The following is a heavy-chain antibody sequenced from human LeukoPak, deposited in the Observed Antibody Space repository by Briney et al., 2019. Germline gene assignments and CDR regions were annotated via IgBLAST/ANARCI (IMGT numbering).Heavy chain of an antibody. D-gene: IGHD2-15*01. J-gene: IGHJ4*02. CDR1: GFTFSSYA. CDR2: ISGSGGST. Sequence: PGGSLRLSCAASGFTFSSYAMSWVRQAPGKGLEWVSAISGSGGSTYYADSVKGRFTISRDNAKNSLYLQMNSLRAEDTAVYYCARGTRHCSGGSCLLGYWGQGTLVTVSS. V-gene: IGHV3-23*01. CDR3: ARGTRHCSGGSCLLGY.